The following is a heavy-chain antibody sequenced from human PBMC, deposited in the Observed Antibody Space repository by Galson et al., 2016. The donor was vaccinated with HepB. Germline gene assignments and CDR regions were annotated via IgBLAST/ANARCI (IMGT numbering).Heavy chain of an antibody. CDR2: TYYRSKWYH. V-gene: IGHV6-1*01. J-gene: IGHJ5*02. CDR3: ARTKWGWFDP. CDR1: GDSVSSNSAA. Sequence: CAISGDSVSSNSAAWNWIRQSPSRGLEWLGRTYYRSKWYHDYAVSVRSRILINPDTSKNHFSQQLNSVTPEETAVYYCARTKWGWFDPWGQGTLVTVSS. D-gene: IGHD2-8*01.